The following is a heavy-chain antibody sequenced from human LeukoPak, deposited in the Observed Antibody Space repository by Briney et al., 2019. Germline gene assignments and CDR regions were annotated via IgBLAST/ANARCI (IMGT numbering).Heavy chain of an antibody. CDR2: INPNSGGT. D-gene: IGHD6-6*01. CDR3: ARDYSSSSFGFDY. J-gene: IGHJ4*02. Sequence: GASVKVSCKASGYTFTGYYMHWVRQAPGQGLEWMGWINPNSGGTSYAQKFQGRVTMTRDTSISTAYMELSRLRSDDTAVYYCARDYSSSSFGFDYWGQGTLVTVSS. V-gene: IGHV1-2*02. CDR1: GYTFTGYY.